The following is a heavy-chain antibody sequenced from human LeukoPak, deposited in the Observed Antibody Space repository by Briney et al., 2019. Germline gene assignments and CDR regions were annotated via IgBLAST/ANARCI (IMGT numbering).Heavy chain of an antibody. CDR2: ISGSGGRT. Sequence: GGSLRLSCAASGFTFSSYGMSWVRQAPGKGLEWVSGISGSGGRTYFADSVKGRFTISRDNSKNTLYLQMNSLRAEDTAVYYCARAEDSSGYYVPNWFDPWGQGTLVTVSS. CDR1: GFTFSSYG. J-gene: IGHJ5*02. D-gene: IGHD3-22*01. CDR3: ARAEDSSGYYVPNWFDP. V-gene: IGHV3-23*01.